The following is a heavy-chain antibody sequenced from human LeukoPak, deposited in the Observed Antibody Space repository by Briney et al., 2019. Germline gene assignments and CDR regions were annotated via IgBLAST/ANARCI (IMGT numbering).Heavy chain of an antibody. Sequence: GGSLRLSCAVSGFTFSSYWMHWVRQAPGKGLVWVSRINSDGSSTSYADSVKGRFTISRDNAKNTLYLQMNSLRAEDTAVYYCARVYSSSWYRDYYFDYWGQGTLVTVSS. D-gene: IGHD6-13*01. CDR2: INSDGSST. J-gene: IGHJ4*02. CDR1: GFTFSSYW. CDR3: ARVYSSSWYRDYYFDY. V-gene: IGHV3-74*01.